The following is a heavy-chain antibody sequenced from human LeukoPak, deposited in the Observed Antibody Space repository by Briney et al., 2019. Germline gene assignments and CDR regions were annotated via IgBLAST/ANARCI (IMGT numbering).Heavy chain of an antibody. D-gene: IGHD3-9*01. CDR1: GGSISSSSYC. J-gene: IGHJ3*02. CDR3: ARPLLRYFDWLLDAFDI. Sequence: SETLSLTCTVSGGSISSSSYCWGWIRQPPGKGLEWIGSIYCSGSTYYNPSLKSRVTISVDTSKNQFSLKLSSVTAADTAVYYCARPLLRYFDWLLDAFDIWGQGTMVTVSS. CDR2: IYCSGST. V-gene: IGHV4-39*01.